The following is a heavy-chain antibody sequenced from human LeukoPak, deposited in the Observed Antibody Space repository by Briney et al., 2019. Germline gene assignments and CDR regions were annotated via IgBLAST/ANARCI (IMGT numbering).Heavy chain of an antibody. CDR3: ARWGKWELHGFHSYYFDY. CDR1: GDSVSSNSAA. D-gene: IGHD1-26*01. CDR2: TYYRSKWYN. J-gene: IGHJ4*02. V-gene: IGHV6-1*01. Sequence: SQTLSLTCAISGDSVSSNSAAWNWIRQSPSRGLEWLGRTYYRSKWYNDYAVSVKSRITINPDTSKNQFSLQLNSVTPEDTAVYYCARWGKWELHGFHSYYFDYWGQGTLVTVSS.